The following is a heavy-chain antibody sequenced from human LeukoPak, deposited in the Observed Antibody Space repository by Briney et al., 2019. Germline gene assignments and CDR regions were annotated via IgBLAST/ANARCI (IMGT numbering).Heavy chain of an antibody. Sequence: GASVKVSCKASGGTFISYAISWVRQAPGQGLEWMGGIIPIFGTANYAQKFQGRVTITADKSTSTAYMELSSLRSEDTAVYYCARYTYYYDSSGYYYFDYWGQGTLVTVSS. CDR2: IIPIFGTA. J-gene: IGHJ4*02. D-gene: IGHD3-22*01. V-gene: IGHV1-69*06. CDR3: ARYTYYYDSSGYYYFDY. CDR1: GGTFISYA.